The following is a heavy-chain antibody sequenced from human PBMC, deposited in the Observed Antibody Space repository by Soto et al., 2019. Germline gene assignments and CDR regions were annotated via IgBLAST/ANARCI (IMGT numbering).Heavy chain of an antibody. CDR1: GFTFSSYA. CDR2: ISGSGGST. J-gene: IGHJ6*03. Sequence: GGSLRLSCAASGFTFSSYAMSWVRQAPGKGLEWVSAISGSGGSTYYADSVKGRFTISRDNSKNTLYLQMNSLRAEDTAVYYFAKGYYYDFWSGYFYYYYMDVWGKGTTVTVSS. D-gene: IGHD3-3*01. V-gene: IGHV3-23*01. CDR3: AKGYYYDFWSGYFYYYYMDV.